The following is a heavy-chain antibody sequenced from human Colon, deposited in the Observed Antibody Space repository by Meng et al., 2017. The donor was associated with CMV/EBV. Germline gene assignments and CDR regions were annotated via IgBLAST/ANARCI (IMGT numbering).Heavy chain of an antibody. CDR1: GYIFTSYG. CDR3: ARYCSGGNCYSKPGLAKFFDL. Sequence: ASVKVSCKVSGYIFTSYGISWARQALGQGLEWMGWISTHNGYTSYAQKFQDRVTMTTDTSTSTAYMDLRSLGSDDSAVYYCARYCSGGNCYSKPGLAKFFDLWGQGTLVTVSS. CDR2: ISTHNGYT. J-gene: IGHJ4*02. V-gene: IGHV1-18*01. D-gene: IGHD2-15*01.